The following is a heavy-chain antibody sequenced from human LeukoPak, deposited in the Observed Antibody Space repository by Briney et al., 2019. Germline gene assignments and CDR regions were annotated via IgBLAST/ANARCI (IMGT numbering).Heavy chain of an antibody. Sequence: ASVKVSXKASGYTFTGYYMHWVRQAPGQGLEWMGWINPNSGGTNYAQKFQGRVTMTRDTSISTAYMELSRLRSDDTAVYYCARDRYYDILTGYYATYDYWGQGTLVTVSS. CDR2: INPNSGGT. D-gene: IGHD3-9*01. CDR1: GYTFTGYY. CDR3: ARDRYYDILTGYYATYDY. J-gene: IGHJ4*02. V-gene: IGHV1-2*02.